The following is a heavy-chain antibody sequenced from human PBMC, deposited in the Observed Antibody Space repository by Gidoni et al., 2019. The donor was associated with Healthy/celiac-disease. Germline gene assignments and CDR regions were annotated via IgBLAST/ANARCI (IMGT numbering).Heavy chain of an antibody. CDR2: ISSNGGST. CDR1: GFTFSSYA. Sequence: EVQLVESGGGLVQPGGSLRLSCSASGFTFSSYAMHWVLQAPGKGLEYVSAISSNGGSTYYADSVKGRFTISRDNSKNTLYLQMSSLRAEDTAVYYCVKDPYYDILTGYYDYWGQGTLVTVSS. J-gene: IGHJ4*02. V-gene: IGHV3-64D*06. D-gene: IGHD3-9*01. CDR3: VKDPYYDILTGYYDY.